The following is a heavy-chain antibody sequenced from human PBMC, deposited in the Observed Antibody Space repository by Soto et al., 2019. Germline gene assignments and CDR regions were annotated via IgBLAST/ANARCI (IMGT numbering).Heavy chain of an antibody. V-gene: IGHV4-38-2*02. CDR3: ARAHRRITTVRGMGPFDP. CDR1: GYFISSGYY. Sequence: PSETLSLTCTVSGYFISSGYYWGWIRQPPGKGLEWIGSMFHSGSTHYSPSLKSRVTMSVDTSKNQFSLKLSSVTAADTAVYYCARAHRRITTVRGMGPFDPWGQGTLVTVSS. CDR2: MFHSGST. J-gene: IGHJ5*02. D-gene: IGHD3-10*01.